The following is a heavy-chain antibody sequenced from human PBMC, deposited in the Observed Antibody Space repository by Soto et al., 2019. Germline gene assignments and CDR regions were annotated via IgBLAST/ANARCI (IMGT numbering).Heavy chain of an antibody. D-gene: IGHD3-10*01. CDR3: AKVPLWFGQFYGMDV. CDR1: GFTFSSYA. V-gene: IGHV3-23*01. Sequence: EVQLLESGGGLVQPGGSLRLSCAASGFTFSSYAMSWVRQATGKGLEWVSAISGSGSSTYYADSVKGRFTTSRDNSKNTLYLQMNSLRAEDTAVYYCAKVPLWFGQFYGMDVWGQGTTFTVSS. J-gene: IGHJ6*02. CDR2: ISGSGSST.